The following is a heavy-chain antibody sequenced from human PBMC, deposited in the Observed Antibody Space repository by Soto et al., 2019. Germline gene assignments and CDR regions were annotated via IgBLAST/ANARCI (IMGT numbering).Heavy chain of an antibody. CDR1: GGSFSAYA. D-gene: IGHD3-10*01. Sequence: QVQVVQSGAEVKKPGSSVKVSCRASGGSFSAYALSWVRQAPGQGLEWMGGIIPVFGTTNYARKFQGRLSASADRGTRTATAYMALSSLRSEDTAIYYCAFGWLSYPDYGLDVWGRGTTVIVSS. J-gene: IGHJ6*02. CDR3: AFGWLSYPDYGLDV. CDR2: IIPVFGTT. V-gene: IGHV1-69*06.